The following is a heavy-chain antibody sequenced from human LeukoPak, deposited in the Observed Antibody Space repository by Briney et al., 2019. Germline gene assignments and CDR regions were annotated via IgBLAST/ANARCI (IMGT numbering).Heavy chain of an antibody. Sequence: ASVKVSCKASGYTFTSYAMNWVPQAPGQGLEWMGWINTNTGNPTYAQGFTGRFVFSLDTSVSTAYLQISSLKAEDTAVYYCARGDYVWGSYRYVTKDYWGQGTLVTVSS. J-gene: IGHJ4*02. CDR1: GYTFTSYA. V-gene: IGHV7-4-1*02. CDR3: ARGDYVWGSYRYVTKDY. CDR2: INTNTGNP. D-gene: IGHD3-16*02.